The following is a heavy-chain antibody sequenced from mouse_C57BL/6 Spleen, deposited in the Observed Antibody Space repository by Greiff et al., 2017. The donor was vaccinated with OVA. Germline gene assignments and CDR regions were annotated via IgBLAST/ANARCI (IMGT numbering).Heavy chain of an antibody. J-gene: IGHJ2*01. D-gene: IGHD1-1*01. CDR2: IYPGSGST. CDR1: GYTFPSYW. CDR3: ARWDYGRSNY. V-gene: IGHV1-55*01. Sequence: VQLQQPGAVLVQPGASVKMSCTASGYTFPSYWITWVKQRPGQGLEWIGDIYPGSGSTNYNENFKSKATLTVKTSSSTAYMQLSSLTSEDSAVYYCARWDYGRSNYWGKGTTLTVSS.